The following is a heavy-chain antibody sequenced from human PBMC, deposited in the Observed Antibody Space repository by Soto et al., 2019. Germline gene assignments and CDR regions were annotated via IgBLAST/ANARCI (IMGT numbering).Heavy chain of an antibody. Sequence: ASVKASSKASGYTITSSGLRWVRQAPGQGLEWMGWISAYNGNTNYAQKLQGRVTMTTDTSTSTAYMELRSLRSDDTAVYYCARDGRFMVATRSVRYYGMDVWG. CDR1: GYTITSSG. V-gene: IGHV1-18*01. CDR3: ARDGRFMVATRSVRYYGMDV. D-gene: IGHD5-12*01. CDR2: ISAYNGNT. J-gene: IGHJ6*02.